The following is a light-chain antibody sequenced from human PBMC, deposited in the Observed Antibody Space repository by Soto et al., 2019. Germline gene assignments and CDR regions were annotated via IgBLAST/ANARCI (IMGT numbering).Light chain of an antibody. J-gene: IGKJ3*01. CDR2: GAS. Sequence: EIVLTQSPGTLSLSPGERATLSFRASQSISSSYLAWYQQRPGQAHRLLIFGASYRATGIPDRFSGSGSGTDLTRTISKLEPEDFAVYYCQQYGSSPPEFTFGPGTKVDSK. V-gene: IGKV3-20*01. CDR3: QQYGSSPPEFT. CDR1: QSISSSY.